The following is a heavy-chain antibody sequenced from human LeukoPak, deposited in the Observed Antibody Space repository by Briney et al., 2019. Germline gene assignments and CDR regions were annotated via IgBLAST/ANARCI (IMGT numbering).Heavy chain of an antibody. D-gene: IGHD3-22*01. V-gene: IGHV4-39*01. CDR3: ARRANYDSSGYFQRYFDY. CDR1: AGSISSSSYY. J-gene: IGHJ4*02. CDR2: IYYSGST. Sequence: SQTLSLTCTVSAGSISSSSYYWGWLRQPPGKGLEWFGSIYYSGSTYYNPSLRSRVTISVDTSKSQFSLNLSSVTAADTAVYYCARRANYDSSGYFQRYFDYWGQGTLVTVSS.